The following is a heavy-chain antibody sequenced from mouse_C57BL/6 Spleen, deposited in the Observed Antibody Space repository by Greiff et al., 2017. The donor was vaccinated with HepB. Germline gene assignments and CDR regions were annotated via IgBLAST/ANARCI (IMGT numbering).Heavy chain of an antibody. CDR1: GFSLTSYG. Sequence: QVHVKQSGPGLVQPSQSLSITCTVSGFSLTSYGVHWVRQSPGKGLEWLGVIWRGGSTDYNAAFMSRLSITKDNSKSQVFFKMNSLQADDTAIYYCAKNPHYGSSYYAMDYWGQGTSVTVSS. D-gene: IGHD1-1*01. J-gene: IGHJ4*01. V-gene: IGHV2-5*01. CDR3: AKNPHYGSSYYAMDY. CDR2: IWRGGST.